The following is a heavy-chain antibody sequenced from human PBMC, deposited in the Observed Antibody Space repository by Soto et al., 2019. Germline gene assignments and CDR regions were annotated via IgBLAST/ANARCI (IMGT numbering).Heavy chain of an antibody. CDR1: GGTFSGYA. V-gene: IGHV1-69*01. CDR2: IIPMFGTS. CDR3: ARGSCSSTSCYKEYHFDL. J-gene: IGHJ4*02. D-gene: IGHD2-2*02. Sequence: QVQLVQSGAEVKKPGSSVKVSCKASGGTFSGYAISWVRQAPGQGLEWMGEIIPMFGTSNYAQKFQGRVTITADETTSTAYMELSSLRSEDTAVYYCARGSCSSTSCYKEYHFDLWGQGTLVTVSS.